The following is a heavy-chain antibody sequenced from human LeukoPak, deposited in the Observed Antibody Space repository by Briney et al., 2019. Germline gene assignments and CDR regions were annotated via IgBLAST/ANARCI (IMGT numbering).Heavy chain of an antibody. Sequence: AGGSLRLSCAASGFTFSTYWMSWLRQAPGKGLEWVANIKKDGSEKYYVDSVKGRFTISRDNAKNSLYLQMNSLRAEDTAVYYCARPPYSSVGRFDPWGQGTLVTVSS. J-gene: IGHJ5*02. D-gene: IGHD3-22*01. CDR1: GFTFSTYW. CDR2: IKKDGSEK. CDR3: ARPPYSSVGRFDP. V-gene: IGHV3-7*01.